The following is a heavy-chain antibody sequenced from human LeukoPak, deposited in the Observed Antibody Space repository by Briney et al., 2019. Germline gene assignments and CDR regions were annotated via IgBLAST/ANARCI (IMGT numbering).Heavy chain of an antibody. Sequence: ASVKVSCKASGYTFTGYYMHWVRQAPGQGLEWMGWINPNSGGTNYAQKFQGRVTMTRDPSISTAYMELSRLRSDDTAVYYCARGATTYYYDSSGYYPDYWGQGTLVTVSS. CDR2: INPNSGGT. V-gene: IGHV1-2*02. CDR3: ARGATTYYYDSSGYYPDY. J-gene: IGHJ4*02. D-gene: IGHD3-22*01. CDR1: GYTFTGYY.